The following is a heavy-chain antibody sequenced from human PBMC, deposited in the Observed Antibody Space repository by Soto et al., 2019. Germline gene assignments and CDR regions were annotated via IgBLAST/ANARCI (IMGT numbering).Heavy chain of an antibody. CDR3: ARVTSGITGTPGLPNYYYGMDV. CDR1: GYSFTSYW. J-gene: IGHJ6*02. CDR2: IDPSDSYT. Sequence: GESLKISCKGSGYSFTSYWIIWVRQMPGKGLKWMGRIDPSDSYTNYSPSFQGHVTISVDKSISTAYLQWSSLKASDTAMYYCARVTSGITGTPGLPNYYYGMDVWGQGTTVTVSS. D-gene: IGHD1-20*01. V-gene: IGHV5-10-1*01.